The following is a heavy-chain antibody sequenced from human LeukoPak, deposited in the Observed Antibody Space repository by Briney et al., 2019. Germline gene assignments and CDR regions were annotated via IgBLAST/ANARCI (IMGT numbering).Heavy chain of an antibody. V-gene: IGHV3-48*03. J-gene: IGHJ3*02. CDR1: GFTFSNFE. CDR2: ISSSGSAI. CDR3: VSDAFDI. Sequence: GGSLRLSCAASGFTFSNFEMTWVRQAPERGLELVSYISSSGSAIYYGDSVKGRFTISRDNAKNSLYLQMNNLRAEDTAVYYCVSDAFDIWGQGTMVTVSS.